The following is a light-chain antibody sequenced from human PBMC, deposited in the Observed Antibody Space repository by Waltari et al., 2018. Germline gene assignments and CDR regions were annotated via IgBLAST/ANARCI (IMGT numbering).Light chain of an antibody. V-gene: IGLV1-44*01. CDR2: TTN. Sequence: QSVLTQSPSASGTPGQRVTISCSGSSPNIGSNTVNWYKQVPGTAPKLPISTTNPRPSEVPDRCSVSKSGTSASLAISGLQSEDEADYFCAAWDDSLNGWVFGGGTKLSVL. CDR3: AAWDDSLNGWV. J-gene: IGLJ3*02. CDR1: SPNIGSNT.